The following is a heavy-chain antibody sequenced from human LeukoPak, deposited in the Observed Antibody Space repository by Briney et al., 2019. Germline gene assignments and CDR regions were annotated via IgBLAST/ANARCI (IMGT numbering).Heavy chain of an antibody. CDR2: ISAYNGNT. V-gene: IGHV1-18*01. CDR1: GYTFTSHG. J-gene: IGHJ4*02. Sequence: ASVKVSCKASGYTFTSHGISWVRQAPGQGLEWMGWISAYNGNTKYAQRLQGRVTMTTDTSTTTAYVELRSPRSDDTAVYYCARDLLQYFDWLTMAGYWGQGTLVSVSS. D-gene: IGHD3-9*01. CDR3: ARDLLQYFDWLTMAGY.